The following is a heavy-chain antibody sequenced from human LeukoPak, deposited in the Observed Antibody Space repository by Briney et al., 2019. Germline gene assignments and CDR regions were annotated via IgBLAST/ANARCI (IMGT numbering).Heavy chain of an antibody. V-gene: IGHV3-23*01. D-gene: IGHD3-22*01. CDR3: AKKGGYYGSSGYQDYFDY. J-gene: IGHJ4*02. CDR2: VNSGGTT. CDR1: GLTFSRYA. Sequence: GGSLRLSCAASGLTFSRYAMNWVRQAPGRGLEWVSGVNSGGTTYYANSVKGRFTISRDNSKNTLYLQMNSLRAEDTAVYYCAKKGGYYGSSGYQDYFDYWGQGTLVTASS.